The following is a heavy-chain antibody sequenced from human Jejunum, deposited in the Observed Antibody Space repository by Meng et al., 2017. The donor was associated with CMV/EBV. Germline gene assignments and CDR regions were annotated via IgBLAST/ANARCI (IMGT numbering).Heavy chain of an antibody. D-gene: IGHD2-15*01. J-gene: IGHJ4*02. Sequence: SGYTVNSYDLNWVRQAPGQGLQWLGWINTKTGNPTYAQGITGRFVFSLDPSLRTTYLEISSLKAEDSAVYYCARIAVTPPNIIIDKWGQGTLVTVSS. V-gene: IGHV7-4-1*02. CDR3: ARIAVTPPNIIIDK. CDR1: GYTVNSYD. CDR2: INTKTGNP.